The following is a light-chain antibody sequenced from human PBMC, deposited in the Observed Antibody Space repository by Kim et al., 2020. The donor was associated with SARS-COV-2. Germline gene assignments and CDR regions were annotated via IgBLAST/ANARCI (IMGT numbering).Light chain of an antibody. CDR2: IAS. Sequence: SASIGDRVPLTLRASQSVSTLLNWYQQKPGKAPKLLIYIASSLYSGVPSRFSGGGSGTDFTLTISSLQPEDFATYYCQQSYSTPGTFGQGTKLEI. CDR1: QSVSTL. J-gene: IGKJ2*01. CDR3: QQSYSTPGT. V-gene: IGKV1-39*01.